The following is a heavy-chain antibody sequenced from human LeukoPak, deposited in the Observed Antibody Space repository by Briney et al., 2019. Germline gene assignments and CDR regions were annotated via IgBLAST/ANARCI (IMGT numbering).Heavy chain of an antibody. V-gene: IGHV1-2*02. CDR2: VNPKNGDT. CDR1: GYTFTDYL. CDR3: ARRIAVPGHDAFDV. D-gene: IGHD6-19*01. Sequence: ASVKVSCKTFGYTFTDYLLHWVRQAPGQGLEWMGWVNPKNGDTNYARKFQGSVAMARDTSIRTAYMDLKRLRSDDTAIYFCARRIAVPGHDAFDVWGQGTLVTVSS. J-gene: IGHJ3*01.